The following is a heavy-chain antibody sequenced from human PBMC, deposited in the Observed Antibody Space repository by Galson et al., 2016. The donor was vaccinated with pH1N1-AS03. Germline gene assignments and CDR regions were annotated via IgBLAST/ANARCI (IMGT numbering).Heavy chain of an antibody. V-gene: IGHV3-11*01. Sequence: SLRLSCAVSGFTFGDYYMTWVRQTPGKGLEWISYISSSGSTKYYADSVEGRFTISRDNAKNSLFLQMNYLTAEDTAIYYCARAKGSGWPNKHYFDSWGPGTLVIVSP. CDR2: ISSSGSTK. CDR3: ARAKGSGWPNKHYFDS. CDR1: GFTFGDYY. D-gene: IGHD6-19*01. J-gene: IGHJ4*02.